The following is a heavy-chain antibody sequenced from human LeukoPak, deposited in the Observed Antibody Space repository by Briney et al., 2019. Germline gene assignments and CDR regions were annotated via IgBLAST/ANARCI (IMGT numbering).Heavy chain of an antibody. J-gene: IGHJ6*03. CDR2: IYTSGST. D-gene: IGHD3-10*01. CDR3: ARVSHYYGSGSYPYYYYYMDV. CDR1: GGSISSGSYY. V-gene: IGHV4-61*02. Sequence: TSETLSLTCTVSGGSISSGSYYWSWIRQPAGKGLEWIGRIYTSGSTNYNPSLKSRVTISVDTSKNQFSLKLSSVTAADTAVYYCARVSHYYGSGSYPYYYYYMDVWGKGTTVTISS.